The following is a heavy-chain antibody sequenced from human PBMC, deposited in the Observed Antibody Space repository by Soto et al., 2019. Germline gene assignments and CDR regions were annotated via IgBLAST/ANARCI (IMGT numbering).Heavy chain of an antibody. CDR2: TYYRSKWYN. J-gene: IGHJ6*02. D-gene: IGHD6-19*01. CDR3: ARESLGSGWYSYYYYGMDV. V-gene: IGHV6-1*01. Sequence: SQTLSLTCAISGDSVSSNSAAWNWIRQSPSRGLEWLGRTYYRSKWYNDYAVSVKSRITINPDTSKNQFSLQLNSVTPEDTAVYYCARESLGSGWYSYYYYGMDVWGQGTTVTVSS. CDR1: GDSVSSNSAA.